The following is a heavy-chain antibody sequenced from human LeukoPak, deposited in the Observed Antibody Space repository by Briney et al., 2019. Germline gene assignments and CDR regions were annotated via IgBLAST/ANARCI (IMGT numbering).Heavy chain of an antibody. D-gene: IGHD3-22*01. V-gene: IGHV3-23*01. CDR1: GFTFSSSG. CDR3: AKGSYYDSSGSFYFDY. CDR2: ISGSGDNT. Sequence: PGGSLRLSCAASGFTFSSSGMDWVRQAPGKGLEWVSGISGSGDNTYYADSVKGRFTISRDNSKNTLYVQVNSLGTEGTAAYYCAKGSYYDSSGSFYFDYWGQGTLVTVSS. J-gene: IGHJ4*02.